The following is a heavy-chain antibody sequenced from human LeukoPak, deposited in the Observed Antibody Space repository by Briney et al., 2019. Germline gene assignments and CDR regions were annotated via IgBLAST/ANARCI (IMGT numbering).Heavy chain of an antibody. Sequence: GGSLRLSCAASGFTFTSYAMSWVRQAPGKGLEWVSAISGSGDNTYYADSVKGRFTISRDISKNTLYLQMNSLRAEDTAVYYCVKAWAVAGRAEYFHHWGQGTLVTVSS. J-gene: IGHJ1*01. CDR3: VKAWAVAGRAEYFHH. CDR1: GFTFTSYA. CDR2: ISGSGDNT. D-gene: IGHD6-19*01. V-gene: IGHV3-23*01.